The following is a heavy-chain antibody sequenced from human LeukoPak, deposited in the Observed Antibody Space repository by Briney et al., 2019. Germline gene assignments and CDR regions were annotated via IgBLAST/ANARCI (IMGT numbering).Heavy chain of an antibody. D-gene: IGHD6-6*01. CDR3: ARGGPARPLYYYYYMDV. V-gene: IGHV1-2*02. Sequence: ASVKVSCKASGYTFTGYYMHWVRQAPGQGLEWMGWIDPNSGGTNYAQKFQGRVTMTRDTSISTAYMELRSLRSDDTAVYYCARGGPARPLYYYYYMDVWGKGTTVTVSS. J-gene: IGHJ6*03. CDR2: IDPNSGGT. CDR1: GYTFTGYY.